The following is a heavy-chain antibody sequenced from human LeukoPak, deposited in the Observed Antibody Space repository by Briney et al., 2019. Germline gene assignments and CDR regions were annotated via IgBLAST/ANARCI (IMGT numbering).Heavy chain of an antibody. CDR3: AREHYMVRAFDY. CDR1: GFTFSSYW. D-gene: IGHD3-10*01. J-gene: IGHJ4*02. V-gene: IGHV3-7*01. Sequence: PGGSLRLSCPASGFTFSSYWMSWVRQAPGKGLEWVANIKQDGSEKYYVDSVKGRFTISRDNAKNSLYLQMNSLRAEDTAVYYCAREHYMVRAFDYWGQGTLVTVSS. CDR2: IKQDGSEK.